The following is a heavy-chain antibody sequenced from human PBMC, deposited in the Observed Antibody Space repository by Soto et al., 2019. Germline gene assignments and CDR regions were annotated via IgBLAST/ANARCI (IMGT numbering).Heavy chain of an antibody. V-gene: IGHV4-31*03. D-gene: IGHD3-10*01. J-gene: IGHJ4*02. CDR2: IYYSGST. Sequence: TSETLSLTCTVSGGSISSGGYYWSWIRQHPGKGLEWIGYIYYSGSTYYNPSLKSRVTISVDTSKNQFSLKLSSVTAADTAVYYCASSARSWFGESTIPDYFDYWGQGTLVTVSS. CDR3: ASSARSWFGESTIPDYFDY. CDR1: GGSISSGGYY.